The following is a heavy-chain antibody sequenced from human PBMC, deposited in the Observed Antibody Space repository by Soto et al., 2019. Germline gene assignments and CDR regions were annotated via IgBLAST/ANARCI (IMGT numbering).Heavy chain of an antibody. J-gene: IGHJ4*02. CDR2: TYHRGST. CDR3: ARIGGYHGPLDY. D-gene: IGHD6-25*01. Sequence: SETLSLTCSVSGVSISSYFWSWIRQAPGRGLEWIGYTYHRGSTNYSPSLRSRVAISLDTSENQFSLKVSSVTAADTAVYYCARIGGYHGPLDYWGQGTPVPVSP. V-gene: IGHV4-59*01. CDR1: GVSISSYF.